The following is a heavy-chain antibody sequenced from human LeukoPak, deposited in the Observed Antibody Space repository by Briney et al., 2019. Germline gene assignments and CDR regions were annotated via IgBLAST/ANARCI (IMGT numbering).Heavy chain of an antibody. Sequence: ASMKVSCTASRYTFTVYYMHWVRQAPGQGLEWMGWINPNDGDTNYAQKFRGRVTMTKDTSISTAYMELSRLRSDDTAVYFCARSVADSSGYYHWFDPWGQGTLVIVSS. D-gene: IGHD3-22*01. V-gene: IGHV1-2*02. CDR3: ARSVADSSGYYHWFDP. CDR1: RYTFTVYY. CDR2: INPNDGDT. J-gene: IGHJ5*02.